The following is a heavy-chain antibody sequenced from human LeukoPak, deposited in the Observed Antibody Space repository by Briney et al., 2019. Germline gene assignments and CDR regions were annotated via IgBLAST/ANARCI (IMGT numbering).Heavy chain of an antibody. Sequence: ASVKVSCKASGYTFTAYYIHWVRQAPGQGLEWMGWINPNTGGTNFAQRFQGRVTMTRDTSINTAYMELSSLRSEDTAVYYCARVDTAMAIDYWGQGTLVTVS. CDR2: INPNTGGT. CDR1: GYTFTAYY. J-gene: IGHJ4*02. D-gene: IGHD5-18*01. CDR3: ARVDTAMAIDY. V-gene: IGHV1-2*02.